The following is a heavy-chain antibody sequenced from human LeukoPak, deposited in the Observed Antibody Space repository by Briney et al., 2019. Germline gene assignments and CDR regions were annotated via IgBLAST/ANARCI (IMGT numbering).Heavy chain of an antibody. CDR2: IYYSGST. V-gene: IGHV4-39*07. D-gene: IGHD5-12*01. J-gene: IGHJ6*03. CDR3: ARLSGYGLHYYYHMDV. CDR1: GGSISSSSYY. Sequence: PSETLSFTCNVSGGSISSSSYYWGWIRQPPGKGLEWIGSIYYSGSTYYNPSLKSRVTISVDTSKNQFSLKLSSVTAADTAVYYCARLSGYGLHYYYHMDVWGKGTTVTVSS.